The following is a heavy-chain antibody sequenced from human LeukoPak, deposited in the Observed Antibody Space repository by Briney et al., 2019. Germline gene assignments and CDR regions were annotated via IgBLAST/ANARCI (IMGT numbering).Heavy chain of an antibody. CDR3: ARHDQDIVVVPAAGNWFDP. J-gene: IGHJ5*02. V-gene: IGHV3-21*01. CDR1: GFTFSSYS. CDR2: ISSSSSYI. D-gene: IGHD2-2*01. Sequence: PGGSLRLSCAASGFTFSSYSMNWVRQAPGKGLEWVSSISSSSSYIYYADSVKGRFTISRDNAKNSLYLQMNSLRAEDTAVYYCARHDQDIVVVPAAGNWFDPWGQGTLVTVSS.